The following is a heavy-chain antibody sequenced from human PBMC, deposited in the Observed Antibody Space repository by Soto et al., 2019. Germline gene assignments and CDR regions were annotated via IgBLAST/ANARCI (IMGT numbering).Heavy chain of an antibody. V-gene: IGHV4-30-4*02. CDR3: AREGNYYYGLDV. CDR2: IYYIGST. J-gene: IGHJ6*02. CDR1: VYCISNIYDY. Sequence: SDTLSLTCTVCVYCISNIYDYWNLIRQSPWKGLELIASIYYIGSTYYNPSLKIRVVISADTSKNLFSLKLRSVTSADTALYFCAREGNYYYGLDVWGPAHPVTVSS.